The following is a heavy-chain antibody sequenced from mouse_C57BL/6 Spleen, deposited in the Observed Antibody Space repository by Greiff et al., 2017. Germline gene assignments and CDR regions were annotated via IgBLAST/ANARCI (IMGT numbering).Heavy chain of an antibody. V-gene: IGHV1-39*01. CDR3: ALIATVVATEDFDY. Sequence: VQLKESGPELVKPGASVKISCKASGYSFTDYYLNWVKQSNGQSLEWIGVINPNYGTTSYNQKFKGKATLTVDQSSSTAYMQLNSLTSEDSAVYYCALIATVVATEDFDYWGQGTTLTVSS. D-gene: IGHD1-1*01. J-gene: IGHJ2*01. CDR1: GYSFTDYY. CDR2: INPNYGTT.